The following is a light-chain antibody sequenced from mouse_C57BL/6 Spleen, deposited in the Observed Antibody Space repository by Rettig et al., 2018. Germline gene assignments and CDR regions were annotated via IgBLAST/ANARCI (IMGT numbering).Light chain of an antibody. CDR1: QDVGTA. CDR2: WAS. Sequence: DIVMTQSHKFMSTSVGDRVSITCKASQDVGTAVAWYQQKPGQSPKLLIYWASTRHTGVPDRFTGSGSGTDFTLTISSVQSEDLADYFCQQYSSSPLTFGAGTKLELK. J-gene: IGKJ5*01. V-gene: IGKV6-23*01. CDR3: QQYSSSPLT.